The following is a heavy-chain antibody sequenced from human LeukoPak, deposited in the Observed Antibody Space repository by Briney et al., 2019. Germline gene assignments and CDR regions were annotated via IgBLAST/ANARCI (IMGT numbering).Heavy chain of an antibody. CDR2: ISYDGSNK. D-gene: IGHD2-15*01. CDR1: GFTFSSYA. J-gene: IGHJ4*02. V-gene: IGHV3-30*04. CDR3: ARGQQYCSGGSCFPAAF. Sequence: GGSLRLSCAASGFTFSSYAMHWVRQAPGKGLEWVAFISYDGSNKYYADSVKGRFTISRDNSKNTLYLQMNSLRAEGTAVCYCARGQQYCSGGSCFPAAFWGQGTLVTVSS.